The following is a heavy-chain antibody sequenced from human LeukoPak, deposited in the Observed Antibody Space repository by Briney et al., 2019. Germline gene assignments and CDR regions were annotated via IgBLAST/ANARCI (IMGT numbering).Heavy chain of an antibody. CDR3: ARDPSNSGSDYYYYYYYMDV. J-gene: IGHJ6*03. CDR2: ISWNSGNI. CDR1: GFTFDDYA. V-gene: IGHV3-9*01. D-gene: IGHD1-26*01. Sequence: GGSLRLSCAASGFTFDDYAMHWVRQAPGKGLEWVSGISWNSGNIGYADSVKGRFTISRDNAKNSLYLQMNSLRAEDTAVYYCARDPSNSGSDYYYYYYYMDVWGKGTTVTVSS.